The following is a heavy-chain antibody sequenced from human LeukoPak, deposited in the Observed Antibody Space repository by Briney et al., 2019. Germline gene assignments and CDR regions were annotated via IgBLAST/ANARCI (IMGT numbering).Heavy chain of an antibody. D-gene: IGHD2-15*01. V-gene: IGHV1-3*01. CDR1: GYTFTSYA. CDR3: ARDREYCSGGTCYSASSNWFDP. J-gene: IGHJ5*02. Sequence: GASVKVSCKASGYTFTSYAMHWVRQAPGQRLEWMGWINAGNGDTKYSQKFQGRVTITRDISASTAYMELSGLRSEDTAVYYCARDREYCSGGTCYSASSNWFDPWGQGTLVTVSS. CDR2: INAGNGDT.